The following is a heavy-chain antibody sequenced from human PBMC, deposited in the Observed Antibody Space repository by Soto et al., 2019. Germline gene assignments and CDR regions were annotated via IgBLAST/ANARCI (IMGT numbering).Heavy chain of an antibody. V-gene: IGHV2-5*02. CDR3: AHSRNLITEDAQVGDFDY. Sequence: QITLKESGPTQVKPTQTLTLTCSFSGFSLNTDGEGVGWVRXXPXEALEWLALIYWDDDERYSPSLKTRLTITKDPSKNQVVLXXTXXXPVDTATYYCAHSRNLITEDAQVGDFDYWGQGTLVTVSS. CDR2: IYWDDDE. D-gene: IGHD3-10*01. J-gene: IGHJ4*02. CDR1: GFSLNTDGEG.